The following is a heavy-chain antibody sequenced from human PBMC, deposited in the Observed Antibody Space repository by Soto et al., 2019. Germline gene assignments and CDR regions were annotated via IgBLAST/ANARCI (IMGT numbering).Heavy chain of an antibody. Sequence: SETLSLTCTVSGGSISSSSYYWGWIRQPPGKGLEWIGSIYYSGSTYYNPSLKSRVTISVDTSKNQFSLKLSSVTAADTAVYYCARQGRVYYDFWSGYPTLQFDYWGQGTLVTVSS. D-gene: IGHD3-3*01. V-gene: IGHV4-39*01. CDR1: GGSISSSSYY. CDR2: IYYSGST. CDR3: ARQGRVYYDFWSGYPTLQFDY. J-gene: IGHJ4*02.